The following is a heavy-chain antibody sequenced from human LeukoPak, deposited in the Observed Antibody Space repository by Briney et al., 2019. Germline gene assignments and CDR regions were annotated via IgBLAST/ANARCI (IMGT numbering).Heavy chain of an antibody. D-gene: IGHD3-22*01. Sequence: GGSLRLSCAASGFTFSTYAMSWVRQAPGKGLEWVSSISGSGYSTYYADSVEGRFPISRDNFKSTLFLQMISLRAEDTAVYSCAKYYYDSSGYYDAAPLDSWGQGTLVTVFS. J-gene: IGHJ4*02. CDR1: GFTFSTYA. V-gene: IGHV3-23*01. CDR3: AKYYYDSSGYYDAAPLDS. CDR2: ISGSGYST.